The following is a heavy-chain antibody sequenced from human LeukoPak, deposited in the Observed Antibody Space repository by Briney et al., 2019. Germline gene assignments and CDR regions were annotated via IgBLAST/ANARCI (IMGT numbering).Heavy chain of an antibody. D-gene: IGHD6-6*01. CDR1: GFTFSSYA. J-gene: IGHJ4*02. CDR3: AKWKYSNSGIDDY. V-gene: IGHV3-23*01. Sequence: GGSLRLSCAASGFTFSSYAMSWVRQAPGKGLEWVSAISPSGDTPDYVDSVKGRFTISRDNSKNTLYLQMNSLRAEDTAVYYCAKWKYSNSGIDDYWGQGTLVTVSS. CDR2: ISPSGDTP.